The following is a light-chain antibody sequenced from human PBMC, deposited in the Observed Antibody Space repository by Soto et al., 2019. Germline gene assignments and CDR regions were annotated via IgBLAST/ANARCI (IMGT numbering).Light chain of an antibody. Sequence: DIQMTQSPSTLSASVGDRVTITCRAIQSISSWLAWYQQKPGKAPKLLIYDASSLESGVPSRFRGSGSGTEFTLTISSLQHADFATYYCQQYNSYPITFGKGTRLEIK. CDR1: QSISSW. CDR3: QQYNSYPIT. J-gene: IGKJ5*01. V-gene: IGKV1-5*01. CDR2: DAS.